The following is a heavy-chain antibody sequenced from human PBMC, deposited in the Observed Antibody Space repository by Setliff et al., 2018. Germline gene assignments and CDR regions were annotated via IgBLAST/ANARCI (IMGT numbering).Heavy chain of an antibody. D-gene: IGHD3-9*01. Sequence: SVKVSCKASGYTFTNYGITWVRQAPGQGLEWMGGIIPMFRTGKYAQKFQGRVTITADESTSTAYMELRSLRFDDTAVYYCARDILLVEGVSVTGCWFDPWGQGALVTVSS. J-gene: IGHJ5*02. CDR2: IIPMFRTG. CDR3: ARDILLVEGVSVTGCWFDP. V-gene: IGHV1-69*13. CDR1: GYTFTNYG.